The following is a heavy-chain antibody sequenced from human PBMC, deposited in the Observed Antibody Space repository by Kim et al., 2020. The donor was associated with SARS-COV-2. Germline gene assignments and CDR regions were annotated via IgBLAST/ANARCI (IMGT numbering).Heavy chain of an antibody. J-gene: IGHJ3*02. Sequence: VKGRFTISRDNAMNTLYLQMNSLRPEDTAVYFCVRVVVKATLTVTNAFHIWGQGTPVTVSS. V-gene: IGHV3-74*01. D-gene: IGHD4-17*01. CDR3: VRVVVKATLTVTNAFHI.